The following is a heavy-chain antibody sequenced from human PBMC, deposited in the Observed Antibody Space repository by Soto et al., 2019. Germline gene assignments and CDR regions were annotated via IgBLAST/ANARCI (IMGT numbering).Heavy chain of an antibody. D-gene: IGHD3-3*01. CDR1: GISFSNHD. Sequence: QMQLVESGGGVVQAGKSLRLSCAASGISFSNHDIHWFRQAPGKGLEWVGDISFNGIYTWYADYLHGRLTICRDNFRTTAYLQMNDLRLEETAVYYCLTGVGQNGHDTRFDYWGQGSLVTVSP. CDR3: LTGVGQNGHDTRFDY. CDR2: ISFNGIYT. V-gene: IGHV3-30*03. J-gene: IGHJ4*02.